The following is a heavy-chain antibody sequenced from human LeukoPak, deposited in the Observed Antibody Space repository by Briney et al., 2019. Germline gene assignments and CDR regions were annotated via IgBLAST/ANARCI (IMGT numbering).Heavy chain of an antibody. CDR1: GITFSSYA. J-gene: IGHJ4*02. CDR2: IRSSGEIT. V-gene: IGHV3-23*01. Sequence: PGGSLRLSCAASGITFSSYAMSWVRQAPGKELEWVSGIRSSGEITSYADSVKGRFTISRDNSKNTLFLQMNSLRAEDTAVYYCAKDRGAAADFDYWGQGTLVTVSS. D-gene: IGHD6-13*01. CDR3: AKDRGAAADFDY.